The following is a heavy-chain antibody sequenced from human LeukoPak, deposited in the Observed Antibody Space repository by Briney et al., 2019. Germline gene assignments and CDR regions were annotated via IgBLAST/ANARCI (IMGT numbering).Heavy chain of an antibody. D-gene: IGHD4-17*01. V-gene: IGHV4-34*01. CDR1: GGSFSGYY. J-gene: IGHJ4*02. CDR3: ARGLTEVMTTVTD. CDR2: INHSGST. Sequence: PSETLSLTCAVYGGSFSGYYRSWIRQPPGKGLEWIGEINHSGSTNYNPSLKSRVTISVDTSKNQFSLKLSSVTAADTAVYYCARGLTEVMTTVTDWGQGTLVTVSS.